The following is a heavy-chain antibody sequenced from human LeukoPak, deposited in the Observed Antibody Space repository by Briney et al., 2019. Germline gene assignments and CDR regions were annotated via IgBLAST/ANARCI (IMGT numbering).Heavy chain of an antibody. J-gene: IGHJ4*02. CDR1: GLSVSSNF. Sequence: GRSLRLSCAATGLSVSSNFMSWVRQAPGKGLEWVSVIYGGGSTYYADSVKGRFTISRDNSKNTLYLQMNSLRAEDTAVYYCARDRSRIWFGQGYFDYWGQGTLVTVSS. V-gene: IGHV3-53*05. D-gene: IGHD3-10*01. CDR3: ARDRSRIWFGQGYFDY. CDR2: IYGGGST.